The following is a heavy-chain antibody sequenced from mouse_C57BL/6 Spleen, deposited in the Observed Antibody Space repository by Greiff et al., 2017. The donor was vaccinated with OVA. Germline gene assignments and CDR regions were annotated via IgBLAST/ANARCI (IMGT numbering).Heavy chain of an antibody. D-gene: IGHD2-12*01. J-gene: IGHJ3*01. Sequence: VQLQQSGAELVKPGASVKLSCTASGFTFKVYYMHWVKQRTEQGLEWIGRIDPEDGETKYAPQFQGKATLTADTSSNTAYLQLSSLTSEDTAVYYCARGEDDEGFEYWGQGTMVTVSA. V-gene: IGHV14-2*01. CDR1: GFTFKVYY. CDR3: ARGEDDEGFEY. CDR2: IDPEDGET.